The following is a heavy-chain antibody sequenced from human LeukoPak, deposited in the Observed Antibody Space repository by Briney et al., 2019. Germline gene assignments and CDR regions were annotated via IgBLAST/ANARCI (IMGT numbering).Heavy chain of an antibody. D-gene: IGHD5-18*01. CDR2: IKQDGNEK. CDR3: ARYGGYSYGSFDY. V-gene: IGHV3-7*01. Sequence: GGSLRLSCAASGFTFSSYWMSWVRQAPGKGLEWVANIKQDGNEKYYVDSVKGRFTISRDNAKSSLCLQMNSLRAEDTAVYYCARYGGYSYGSFDYWGQGTLVTVPS. J-gene: IGHJ4*02. CDR1: GFTFSSYW.